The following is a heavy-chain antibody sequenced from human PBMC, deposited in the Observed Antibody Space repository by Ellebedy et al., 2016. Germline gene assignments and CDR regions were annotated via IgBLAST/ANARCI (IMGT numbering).Heavy chain of an antibody. CDR1: GGTFSSYA. J-gene: IGHJ6*02. V-gene: IGHV1-69*04. CDR2: IIPILGIA. Sequence: SVKVSXXASGGTFSSYAISWVRQAPGQGLEWMGRIIPILGIANYAQKFQGRVTITADKSTSTAYMELSSLKASDTAMYYCARPGWLQGNYYGMDVWGQGTTVTVSS. D-gene: IGHD5-24*01. CDR3: ARPGWLQGNYYGMDV.